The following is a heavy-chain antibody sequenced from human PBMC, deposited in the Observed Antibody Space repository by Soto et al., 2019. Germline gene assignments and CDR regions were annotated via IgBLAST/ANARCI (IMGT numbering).Heavy chain of an antibody. CDR3: ARETGSYNWNDGLMDV. D-gene: IGHD1-20*01. J-gene: IGHJ6*02. Sequence: EVQLVESGEGLVKPGGSLRLSCAASGFSFSSFTMNWVRQAPGKGLEWVSSIDTSSTYMYYADSVTGRFTISRDNAKKSVYLQMNSLRAEDTAVYYCARETGSYNWNDGLMDVWGHGTTVTVSS. CDR2: IDTSSTYM. CDR1: GFSFSSFT. V-gene: IGHV3-21*01.